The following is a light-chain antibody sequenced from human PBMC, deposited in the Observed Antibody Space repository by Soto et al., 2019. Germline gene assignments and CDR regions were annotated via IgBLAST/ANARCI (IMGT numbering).Light chain of an antibody. CDR3: QQYNNWPFT. J-gene: IGKJ4*01. CDR1: QSFSSS. Sequence: EIVMTQSPATLSVSPGERATLSCRASQSFSSSLAWYQQKPGQAPRLLIYDASARATGIPARFSGSESGTEFTLTISSLQSEDFAAYYCQQYNNWPFTFGGGTKVEI. CDR2: DAS. V-gene: IGKV3-15*01.